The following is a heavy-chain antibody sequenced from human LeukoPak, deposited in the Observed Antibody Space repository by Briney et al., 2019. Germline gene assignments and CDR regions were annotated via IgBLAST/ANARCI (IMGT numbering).Heavy chain of an antibody. Sequence: GGSLRLSCAASGFTFSSYSMNWVRQAPGKGLEWVSYISSSSSTIYYADSVKGRFTISRDNAKNSLYLQMNSLRDEDTAVYYCASEGQQLGAEYFQHWGQGTLVTVSS. CDR3: ASEGQQLGAEYFQH. D-gene: IGHD6-13*01. CDR1: GFTFSSYS. CDR2: ISSSSSTI. V-gene: IGHV3-48*02. J-gene: IGHJ1*01.